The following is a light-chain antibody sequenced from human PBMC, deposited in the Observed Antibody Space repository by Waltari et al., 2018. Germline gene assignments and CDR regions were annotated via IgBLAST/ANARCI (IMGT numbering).Light chain of an antibody. Sequence: DIQMTQSPSTLSASVGDRVTITCRASQTISIWLAWYQQKPGNAPKLLIYKASSLESGVPSRFSGSGSGTEFTLTISSLQPDDFATYYCQQYSTFPFTFGPGTKVGIK. J-gene: IGKJ3*01. CDR3: QQYSTFPFT. CDR1: QTISIW. CDR2: KAS. V-gene: IGKV1-5*03.